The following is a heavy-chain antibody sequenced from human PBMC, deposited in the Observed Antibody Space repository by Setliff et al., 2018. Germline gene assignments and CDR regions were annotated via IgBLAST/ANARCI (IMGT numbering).Heavy chain of an antibody. J-gene: IGHJ4*02. D-gene: IGHD5-18*01. CDR2: INWSGGSR. CDR1: GFTFDVSG. Sequence: PGGSLRLSCGTSGFTFDVSGMSWVRQAPGKGLEWVSSINWSGGSRAYADSVKGRFTISRDNAKNSMYLEMNSLRAEDTAVYYCAKDLTRSGIDTAMVDYWGQGTLVTVSS. CDR3: AKDLTRSGIDTAMVDY. V-gene: IGHV3-20*04.